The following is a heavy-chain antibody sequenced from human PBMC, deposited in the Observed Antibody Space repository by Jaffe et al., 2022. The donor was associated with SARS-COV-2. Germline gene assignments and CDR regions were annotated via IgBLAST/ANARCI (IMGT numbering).Heavy chain of an antibody. J-gene: IGHJ4*02. CDR1: GYTFTDHY. Sequence: QVQLVQSGAEVKKPGASVKVSCKASGYTFTDHYIHWVRQAPGQGLELMGRINPDSGGTNYAPKFQGRVTMTRDTSITTAYMELSRLRSDDTAVYYCATEYCSGGRCYSGLDSWGQGTLVTVSS. D-gene: IGHD2-15*01. CDR3: ATEYCSGGRCYSGLDS. V-gene: IGHV1-2*06. CDR2: INPDSGGT.